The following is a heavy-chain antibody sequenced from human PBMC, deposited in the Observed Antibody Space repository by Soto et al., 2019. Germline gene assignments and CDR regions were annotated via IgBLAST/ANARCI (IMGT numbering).Heavy chain of an antibody. Sequence: LRLSCVASGFTFSDYYMTWIRQAPGKGLEWVSYISSNGVSMYYGDSVKGRFTISRDDAENSLHLQMNSLRAEDTAVYYCARLASLGHPYYFGMDVWGQGTTVTVSS. CDR3: ARLASLGHPYYFGMDV. CDR2: ISSNGVSM. V-gene: IGHV3-11*01. J-gene: IGHJ6*02. CDR1: GFTFSDYY.